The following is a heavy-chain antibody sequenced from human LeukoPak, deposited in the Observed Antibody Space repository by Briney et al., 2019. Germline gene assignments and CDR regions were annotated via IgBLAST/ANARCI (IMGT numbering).Heavy chain of an antibody. J-gene: IGHJ5*02. D-gene: IGHD2-15*01. CDR3: ARDAAPHRYCSGGSCYSSEGRAVVGWFDP. CDR1: GGSISSSTYY. V-gene: IGHV4-39*07. CDR2: IYYSGTT. Sequence: PSETLSLTCTVSGGSISSSTYYWGWIRQPPGKGLEWIGNIYYSGTTYYNPSLKSRVTISVDTSKNQFSLKLTSVTAADTAVYYCARDAAPHRYCSGGSCYSSEGRAVVGWFDPWGQGTLVTVSS.